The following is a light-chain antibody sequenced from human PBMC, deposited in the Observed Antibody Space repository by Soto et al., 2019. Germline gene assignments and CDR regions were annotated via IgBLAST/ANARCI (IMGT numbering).Light chain of an antibody. CDR1: SSDVGAYNY. CDR3: CSYAGNSVV. J-gene: IGLJ2*01. V-gene: IGLV2-11*01. CDR2: DVS. Sequence: QSALTQPRSVSGSPGQSVTISCTGTSSDVGAYNYVSWYQQHPGKAPKLMISDVSKRPSGVPDRFSGSKSGNTASLTVSGLQAEDEADYYCCSYAGNSVVFGGGTKVTVL.